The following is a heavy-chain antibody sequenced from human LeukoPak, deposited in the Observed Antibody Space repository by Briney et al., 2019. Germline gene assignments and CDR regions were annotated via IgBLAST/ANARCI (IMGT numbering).Heavy chain of an antibody. CDR1: GYTFSSYT. D-gene: IGHD3-10*01. J-gene: IGHJ6*03. V-gene: IGHV3-21*01. CDR2: ISSSSSFI. CDR3: AKRGDGSGSLYKSTRYYYMDV. Sequence: GSLRLSCAASGYTFSSYTMNWVRQAPGKGLEWVSSISSSSSFIYSPDSVKGRFTISRDNANNSLYLQMNSLRAEDTAVYYCAKRGDGSGSLYKSTRYYYMDVWGKGTTVTISS.